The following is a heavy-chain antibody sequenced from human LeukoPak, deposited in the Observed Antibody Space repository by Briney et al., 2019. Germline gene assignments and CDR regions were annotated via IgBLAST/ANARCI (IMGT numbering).Heavy chain of an antibody. CDR1: GYSFTTYW. Sequence: GESLKISCRGSGYSFTTYWIAWVRQMPGKGLEWMGIIYPGDSDTKYSPSFKGQVTISADKSISTAYLQWSSLKASDTAMYYCARSETILVLKGGLPDYWGQGTLVTVSS. D-gene: IGHD3-22*01. CDR3: ARSETILVLKGGLPDY. CDR2: IYPGDSDT. V-gene: IGHV5-51*01. J-gene: IGHJ4*02.